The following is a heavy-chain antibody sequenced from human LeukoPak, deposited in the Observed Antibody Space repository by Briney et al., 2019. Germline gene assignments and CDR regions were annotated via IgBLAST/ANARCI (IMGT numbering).Heavy chain of an antibody. J-gene: IGHJ3*02. Sequence: SETLSLTCTVSGGSISNYYWTWIRQPPGKGLEWIGYIYYSGSTNYNSSLKSRVTISVDTSKNQFSLKLSSVTAADTAVYYCARAPYDSSGYYYAFDIWGQGTMVTVSS. CDR1: GGSISNYY. V-gene: IGHV4-59*01. CDR3: ARAPYDSSGYYYAFDI. D-gene: IGHD3-22*01. CDR2: IYYSGST.